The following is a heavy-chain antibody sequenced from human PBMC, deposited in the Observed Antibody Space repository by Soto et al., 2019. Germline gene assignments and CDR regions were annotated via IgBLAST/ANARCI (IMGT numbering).Heavy chain of an antibody. CDR2: INHSGST. D-gene: IGHD6-6*01. V-gene: IGHV4-34*01. J-gene: IGHJ5*02. Sequence: SETLSLTCAVYGESFSGYYWSWIRQPPGKGLEWIGEINHSGSTNYNPSLKSRVTISVDTSKNQFSLKLSSVTAADAAVYYCARGSVKAAPIRAWFDPWGQGTLVTAPQ. CDR1: GESFSGYY. CDR3: ARGSVKAAPIRAWFDP.